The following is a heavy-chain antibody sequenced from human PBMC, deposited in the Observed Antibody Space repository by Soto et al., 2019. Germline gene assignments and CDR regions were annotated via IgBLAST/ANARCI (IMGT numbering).Heavy chain of an antibody. D-gene: IGHD2-8*01. J-gene: IGHJ6*03. V-gene: IGHV4-39*01. CDR3: ARHRLISYYFYYMDV. Sequence: SETLSLTCTVSGGSISSSSYYWGWIRQPPGKGLEWIGSIYYSGTTHYNPSLKSRVTIFVDLSTNQFSLKLSSVTAADTAVYYCARHRLISYYFYYMDVWGKGTTVTVSS. CDR1: GGSISSSSYY. CDR2: IYYSGTT.